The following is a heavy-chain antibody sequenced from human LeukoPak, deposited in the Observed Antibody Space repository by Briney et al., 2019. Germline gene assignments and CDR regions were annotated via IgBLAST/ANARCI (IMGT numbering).Heavy chain of an antibody. CDR3: AKEEVSGWSEADY. J-gene: IGHJ4*02. V-gene: IGHV3-43*01. CDR2: ISGNGGST. D-gene: IGHD6-19*01. Sequence: GGSLRLSCAASGFTFKDYNLHWVRQAPGKGLEWVSLISGNGGSTFYADSVKGRFTISRDNSKNSLYLQMNSLRTDDTALYYCAKEEVSGWSEADYWGQGTLVTVSS. CDR1: GFTFKDYN.